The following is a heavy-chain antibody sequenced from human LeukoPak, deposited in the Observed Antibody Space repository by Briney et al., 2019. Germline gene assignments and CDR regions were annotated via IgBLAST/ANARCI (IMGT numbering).Heavy chain of an antibody. CDR3: ARIPTGDTFDI. CDR1: GGSISSGSYY. V-gene: IGHV4-31*03. J-gene: IGHJ3*02. D-gene: IGHD4-17*01. CDR2: IHYSGSF. Sequence: SQTLSLTCTVSGGSISSGSYYWSWIRQHPGKGLEWIGYIHYSGSFYYNPSLESRMTISVDASKNRFSLNLSSVTAADTAVYYCARIPTGDTFDIWGQGTMVTVSS.